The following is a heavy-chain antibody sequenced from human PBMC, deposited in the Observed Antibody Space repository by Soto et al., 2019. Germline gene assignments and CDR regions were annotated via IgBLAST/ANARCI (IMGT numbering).Heavy chain of an antibody. Sequence: ASVKVSCKASGYSFTHFAIHWVRQAPGQRLEWMAWISTDNGNTKYSQKFQGRITITRDTSASTAYMELSSLRSEDTAVYYCARPRSSGWSSFDPWGQGTLVTVSS. D-gene: IGHD6-19*01. J-gene: IGHJ5*02. CDR3: ARPRSSGWSSFDP. V-gene: IGHV1-3*04. CDR2: ISTDNGNT. CDR1: GYSFTHFA.